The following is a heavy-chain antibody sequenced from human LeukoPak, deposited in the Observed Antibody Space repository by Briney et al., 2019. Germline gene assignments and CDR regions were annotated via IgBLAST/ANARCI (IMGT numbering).Heavy chain of an antibody. J-gene: IGHJ4*02. CDR1: GDSFTNYW. CDR2: IYPGDSDT. Sequence: GESLKISCKVSGDSFTNYWIGWVRQMPGKGVEWMGIIYPGDSDTKYSPSFQGDVTISADKSITTAYLQWRSLMASDTAIYYCVRPNRGALFDHWGQGTLVTVSS. V-gene: IGHV5-51*01. D-gene: IGHD1-14*01. CDR3: VRPNRGALFDH.